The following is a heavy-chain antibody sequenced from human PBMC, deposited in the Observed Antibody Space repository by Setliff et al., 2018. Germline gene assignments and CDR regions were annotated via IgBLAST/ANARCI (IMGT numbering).Heavy chain of an antibody. V-gene: IGHV3-48*04. CDR2: VSSGSTAI. CDR1: GFTFSTYS. D-gene: IGHD3-22*01. Sequence: GGSLRLSCAASGFTFSTYSMHWVRQAPGKGLEWISFVSSGSTAIYYADSVEGRFTISRDNAKNSLYLLMKSVRVDDTAVYYCARSINGYQQRYDIWGQGALVTVSS. CDR3: ARSINGYQQRYDI. J-gene: IGHJ4*02.